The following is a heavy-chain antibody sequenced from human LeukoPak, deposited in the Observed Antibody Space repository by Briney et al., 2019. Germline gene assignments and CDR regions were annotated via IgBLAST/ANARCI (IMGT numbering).Heavy chain of an antibody. J-gene: IGHJ4*02. CDR2: MQSTGNS. D-gene: IGHD5-18*01. CDR3: ARDKRHSYGRYFDH. CDR1: GDSISTYH. V-gene: IGHV4-59*01. Sequence: SETLSLTCSVSGDSISTYHWNWIRKPPGKGLEWIGYMQSTGNSNYNPSLKSRVSMSVETSKNRIVLNLSSVTAADTAVYYCARDKRHSYGRYFDHWGQGLLVTVSS.